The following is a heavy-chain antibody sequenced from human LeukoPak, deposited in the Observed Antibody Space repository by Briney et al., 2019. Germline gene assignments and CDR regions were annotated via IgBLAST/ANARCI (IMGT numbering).Heavy chain of an antibody. J-gene: IGHJ6*04. CDR2: IYYSGST. D-gene: IGHD5-12*01. V-gene: IGHV4-61*01. CDR3: ASINSGYELGYYYYGMDV. CDR1: GGSVSSGSYY. Sequence: SETLSLTCTVSGGSVSSGSYYWSWLRQPPGKGLEWIGYIYYSGSTNYNPSLKGRVTISVDTSKNQFSLKLSSVTAADTAVYYCASINSGYELGYYYYGMDVWGKGTTVTVSS.